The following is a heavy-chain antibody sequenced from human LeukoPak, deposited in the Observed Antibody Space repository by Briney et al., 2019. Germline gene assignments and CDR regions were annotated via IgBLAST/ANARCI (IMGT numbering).Heavy chain of an antibody. J-gene: IGHJ4*02. D-gene: IGHD3-22*01. CDR1: GYTFTSYG. CDR2: ISAYNGNT. CDR3: AREQESYYYDSSGYYPDY. Sequence: ASVKVSCKASGYTFTSYGISWVRQAPGQGLEWMGWISAYNGNTNYAQKLQGRVTMTTDTSTGTAYMELRSLRSDDTAVYYCAREQESYYYDSSGYYPDYWGQGTLVTVSS. V-gene: IGHV1-18*01.